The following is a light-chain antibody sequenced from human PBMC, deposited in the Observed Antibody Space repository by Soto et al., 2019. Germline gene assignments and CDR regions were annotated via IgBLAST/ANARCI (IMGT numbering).Light chain of an antibody. CDR2: GAS. CDR3: QQYGGSPRT. V-gene: IGKV3-20*01. Sequence: EIVMTQSPATLSVSPGERATLSCRASQSVFNNNLAWYQQKPGQAPRLLMFGASSRATGIPDRFSGSGSGTDFTLTISRLEPEDFAIYHCQQYGGSPRTFGQGTKLEIK. CDR1: QSVFNNN. J-gene: IGKJ2*01.